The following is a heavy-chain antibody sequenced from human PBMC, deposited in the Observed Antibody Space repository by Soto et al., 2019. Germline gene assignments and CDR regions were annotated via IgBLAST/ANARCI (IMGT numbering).Heavy chain of an antibody. CDR2: IFYSGST. J-gene: IGHJ6*02. CDR3: ARQGPYGMDV. Sequence: SSETLSLTCTVSGGSIRSYDLSWIRQSPGKGLEWIGSIFYSGSTNYNPSLKSQVTISVDTSKSQFTLSLNSVTAADTAVYYCARQGPYGMDVWGQGTTVTVSS. V-gene: IGHV4-59*08. CDR1: GGSIRSYD.